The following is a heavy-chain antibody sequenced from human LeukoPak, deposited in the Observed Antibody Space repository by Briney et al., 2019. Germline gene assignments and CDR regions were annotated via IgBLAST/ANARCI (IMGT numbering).Heavy chain of an antibody. Sequence: SETLSLTCTVSGGSISSGGYYWSWIRQHPGKGLEWIGYIYYSGSTYYNPSLKSRVTISVDPSKNQFSLKLSSVTAADTAVYYCARENFLTSLDYWGQGTLVTVSS. V-gene: IGHV4-31*03. CDR2: IYYSGST. J-gene: IGHJ4*02. CDR1: GGSISSGGYY. CDR3: ARENFLTSLDY. D-gene: IGHD2-2*01.